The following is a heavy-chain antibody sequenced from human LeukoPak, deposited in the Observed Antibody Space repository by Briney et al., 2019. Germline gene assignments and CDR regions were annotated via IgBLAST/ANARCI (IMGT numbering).Heavy chain of an antibody. Sequence: PGGSLRLSCAASEFTFSNYGMDWVRQAPGKGLEWVAFIQDDGIKKDYADSVKGRFTISRDNSGNTLYLEMRSLRPEDTAVYYCAKDSPFYDILTARHYYYMDLWGKGTTVTVS. CDR3: AKDSPFYDILTARHYYYMDL. CDR2: IQDDGIKK. CDR1: EFTFSNYG. D-gene: IGHD3-9*01. J-gene: IGHJ6*03. V-gene: IGHV3-30*02.